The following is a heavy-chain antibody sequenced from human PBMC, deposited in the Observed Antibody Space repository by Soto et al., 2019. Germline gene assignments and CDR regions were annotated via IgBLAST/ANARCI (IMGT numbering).Heavy chain of an antibody. J-gene: IGHJ4*02. CDR3: ARHRVTIFGVVTHVDY. CDR1: GGSISSSSYY. V-gene: IGHV4-39*01. CDR2: IYYSGST. Sequence: PSETLSLTCTVSGGSISSSSYYWGWIRQPPGKGLEWIGSIYYSGSTYYNPSLKSRVTISVDTSKNQFSLKLSSVTAADTAVYYCARHRVTIFGVVTHVDYWGQGTLVTVSS. D-gene: IGHD3-3*01.